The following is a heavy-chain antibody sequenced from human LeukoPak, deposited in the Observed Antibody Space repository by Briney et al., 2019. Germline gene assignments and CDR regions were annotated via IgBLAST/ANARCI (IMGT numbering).Heavy chain of an antibody. CDR3: AKGMGSYGPLDY. CDR2: ISYDGSNK. CDR1: GFTFSSYG. D-gene: IGHD5-18*01. V-gene: IGHV3-30*18. J-gene: IGHJ4*02. Sequence: GGSLRLSCAASGFTFSSYGMHWVRQAPGKGLEWVAVISYDGSNKYYADSVKGRFTISRDNSKNTLYLQMNSLRAGGTAVYYCAKGMGSYGPLDYWGQGTLVTVSS.